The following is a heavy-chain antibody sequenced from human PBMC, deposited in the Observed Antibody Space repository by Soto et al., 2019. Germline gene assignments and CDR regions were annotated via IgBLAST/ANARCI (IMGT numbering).Heavy chain of an antibody. D-gene: IGHD1-26*01. CDR3: ARVSGSYYYGMDV. V-gene: IGHV4-4*02. J-gene: IGHJ6*02. CDR2: IYHSGST. CDR1: GGSISSSNW. Sequence: QVQLQESGPGLVKPSGTLSLTCAVSGGSISSSNWWSWVRQPPGKGLEWIGEIYHSGSTNYNPSLKSRVTIAVDTSKNQFSLKLSSVTAADTAVYYCARVSGSYYYGMDVWGQGTTVTVSS.